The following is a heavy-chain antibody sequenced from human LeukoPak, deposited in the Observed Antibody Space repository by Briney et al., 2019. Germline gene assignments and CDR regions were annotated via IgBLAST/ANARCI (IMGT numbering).Heavy chain of an antibody. CDR3: ARGTRYCSSTSCKNFDY. V-gene: IGHV3-30*03. J-gene: IGHJ4*02. CDR1: GFTFSSYG. Sequence: GGSLRLSCAASGFTFSSYGMHWVRQAPGKGLEWVAVISYDGSNKYYADSVKGRFTISRDNSKNTLYLQMNSLRAEDTAVYYCARGTRYCSSTSCKNFDYWGQGTLVTVSS. D-gene: IGHD2-2*01. CDR2: ISYDGSNK.